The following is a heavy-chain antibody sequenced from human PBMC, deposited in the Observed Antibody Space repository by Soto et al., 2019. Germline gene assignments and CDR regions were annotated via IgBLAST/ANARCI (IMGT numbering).Heavy chain of an antibody. J-gene: IGHJ6*02. CDR2: IYYSGST. CDR3: ARDRKKGYGMDV. V-gene: IGHV4-31*03. CDR1: GGSISSGGYY. Sequence: QVQLQESGPGLVKPSQTLSLTCTVSGGSISSGGYYWSWIRQHPGKGLEWLGSIYYSGSTYYNPSLKSRVTISVDTSKNQFSLKLSSVTAADTAVYYCARDRKKGYGMDVWGQGTTVTVSS.